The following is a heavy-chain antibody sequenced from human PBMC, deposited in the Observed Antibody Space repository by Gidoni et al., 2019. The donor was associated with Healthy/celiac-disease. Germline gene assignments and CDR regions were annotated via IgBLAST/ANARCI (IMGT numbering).Heavy chain of an antibody. J-gene: IGHJ4*02. CDR3: AHRCYYSSGFPFDY. V-gene: IGHV2-5*02. CDR1: GLSLSTSGVG. CDR2: IYWDDDK. D-gene: IGHD3-22*01. Sequence: QITLKESGPTLVKPTQTLTLTCTFSGLSLSTSGVGVGWIRQPPGKALEWLALIYWDDDKRYSPSLKSRLTITKDTSKNQVVLTMTNMDPVDTATYYCAHRCYYSSGFPFDYWGQGTLVTVSS.